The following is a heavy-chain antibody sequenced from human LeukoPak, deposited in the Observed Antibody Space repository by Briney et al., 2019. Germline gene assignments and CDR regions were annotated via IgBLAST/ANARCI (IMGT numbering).Heavy chain of an antibody. CDR3: AKDQMTTVTTATGAFDI. J-gene: IGHJ3*02. V-gene: IGHV3-9*01. Sequence: SLRLSCAASGFTFDDYAMHWVRQAAGKCLEWVSGISWNSGSIGYADSVKGRFTISRDNAKNSLYLQMNSLRAEDTALYYCAKDQMTTVTTATGAFDIWGQGTMVTVSS. CDR2: ISWNSGSI. CDR1: GFTFDDYA. D-gene: IGHD4-17*01.